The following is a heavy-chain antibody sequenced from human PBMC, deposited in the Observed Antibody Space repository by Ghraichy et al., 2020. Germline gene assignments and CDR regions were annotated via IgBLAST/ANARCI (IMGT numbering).Heavy chain of an antibody. J-gene: IGHJ3*02. CDR3: AKDSLYCTGGVCPKGDAFDI. D-gene: IGHD2-8*02. V-gene: IGHV3-23*01. CDR2: ISGSGGST. Sequence: GGSLRLSCAASGFTFSSYAMSWVRQAPGKGLEWVSAISGSGGSTYYADSVKGRFTISRDNSKNTLYLQMNSLRAEDTAVYYCAKDSLYCTGGVCPKGDAFDIWGQGTMVTVSS. CDR1: GFTFSSYA.